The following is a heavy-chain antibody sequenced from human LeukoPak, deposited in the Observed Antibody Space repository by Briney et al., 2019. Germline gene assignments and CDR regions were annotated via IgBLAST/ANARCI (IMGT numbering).Heavy chain of an antibody. D-gene: IGHD2-2*02. CDR3: ARSYTEPYYFDY. CDR2: IYYSGST. CDR1: GGSISSYY. Sequence: KPSETLSLTCTVSGGSISSYYWSWIRQPPGKGLEWIGYIYYSGSTNYNPSLKSRVTISVDTSKNQFSLKLSSVTAADTAVYYCARSYTEPYYFDYWGQGTLVTVSS. J-gene: IGHJ4*02. V-gene: IGHV4-59*01.